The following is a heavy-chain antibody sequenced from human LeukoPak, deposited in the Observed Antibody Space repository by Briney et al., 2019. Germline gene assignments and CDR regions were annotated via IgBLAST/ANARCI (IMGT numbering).Heavy chain of an antibody. J-gene: IGHJ6*02. CDR3: AREKGGSPMYNYYGMDV. CDR2: ISYDGRNK. V-gene: IGHV3-30*03. CDR1: GFTFNNYG. D-gene: IGHD1-26*01. Sequence: GGSLRLSCAASGFTFNNYGMHWVRQAPGKGLEWVAVISYDGRNKHYPDSVKGRFTISRDNSKNTLYLQMNSLRAEDTAVYYCAREKGGSPMYNYYGMDVWGQGTTVTVSS.